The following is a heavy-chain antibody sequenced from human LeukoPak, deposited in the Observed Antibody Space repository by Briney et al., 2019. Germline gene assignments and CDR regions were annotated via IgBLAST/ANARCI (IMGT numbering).Heavy chain of an antibody. V-gene: IGHV3-7*01. J-gene: IGHJ3*02. CDR3: AIDGSPGQLVLNAFDI. CDR1: GFTFSSYW. Sequence: GGSLRLSCAASGFTFSSYWMSWVRQAPGKGLEWVANIKQDGSEKYYVDSVKGRFTISRDNAKNSLYLQMNSLRAEDTAVYYCAIDGSPGQLVLNAFDIWGQGTMVTVSS. CDR2: IKQDGSEK. D-gene: IGHD6-13*01.